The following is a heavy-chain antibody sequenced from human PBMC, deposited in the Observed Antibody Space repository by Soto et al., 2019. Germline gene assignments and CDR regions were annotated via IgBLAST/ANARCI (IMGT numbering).Heavy chain of an antibody. CDR1: GFTFSNYW. J-gene: IGHJ4*02. V-gene: IGHV3-74*01. D-gene: IGHD1-7*01. CDR2: IKFDGRIT. Sequence: DVQVVESGGRLVQPGGSLRLSCAASGFTFSNYWLHWVRQTPGKGLVWVSRIKFDGRITNYADSVKGRVTLSRDNAKNTVYLQMDSLRADDTAVYYCARGARNYYYFEYWGQGTLVTVSS. CDR3: ARGARNYYYFEY.